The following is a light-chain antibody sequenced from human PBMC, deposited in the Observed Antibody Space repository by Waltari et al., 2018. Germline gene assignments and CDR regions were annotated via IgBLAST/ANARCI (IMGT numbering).Light chain of an antibody. Sequence: IVLTQSPATLSLSPGERALLSFRASQTVTNFLTWYQQKPGQAPRFLIYDASNRAAGVPARFSGSGSGTDFTLTISSLEPEDFAVYYCQQRNNAFTFGPGTKVEIK. CDR1: QTVTNF. J-gene: IGKJ3*01. CDR3: QQRNNAFT. CDR2: DAS. V-gene: IGKV3-11*01.